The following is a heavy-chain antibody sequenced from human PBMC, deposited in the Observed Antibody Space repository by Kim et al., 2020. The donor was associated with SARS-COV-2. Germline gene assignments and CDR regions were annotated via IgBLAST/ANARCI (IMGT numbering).Heavy chain of an antibody. D-gene: IGHD5-12*01. J-gene: IGHJ6*02. CDR1: GFTFSNAW. CDR3: TTDSGYSGYDEEMVGENYYYGMDV. Sequence: GGSLRLSCAASGFTFSNAWMSWVRQAPGKGLEWAGRIKSKTDGGTTDYAAPVKGRFTISRDDSKNTLYLQMNSLKTEDTAVYYCTTDSGYSGYDEEMVGENYYYGMDVWGQGTTVTVSS. V-gene: IGHV3-15*01. CDR2: IKSKTDGGTT.